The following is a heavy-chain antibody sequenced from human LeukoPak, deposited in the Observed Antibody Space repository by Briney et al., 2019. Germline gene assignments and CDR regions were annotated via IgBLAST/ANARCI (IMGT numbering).Heavy chain of an antibody. Sequence: GSLRLSCAASGFTFSSYAMNWVRQAPGKGLEWVSYISSSGSTIYYADSVKGRFTISRDNAKNSLYLQMNSLRAEDTAVYYCAELGITMIGGVWGKGTTVTISS. CDR3: AELGITMIGGV. CDR1: GFTFSSYA. V-gene: IGHV3-48*04. CDR2: ISSSGSTI. J-gene: IGHJ6*04. D-gene: IGHD3-10*02.